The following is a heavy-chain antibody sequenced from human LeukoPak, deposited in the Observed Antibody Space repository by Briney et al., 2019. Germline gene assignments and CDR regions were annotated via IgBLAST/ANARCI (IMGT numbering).Heavy chain of an antibody. D-gene: IGHD2-15*01. Sequence: SETLSLTCTVSGGSINYGGWIRQPPGKGLEWIGSLYYSGTTHYNPSLKSRVTISVDTSKNQFSLKLSSVTAADTSVYYCARLVCGGGSCPAEFDYWGQGTLVPVSS. V-gene: IGHV4-39*01. CDR1: GGSINY. J-gene: IGHJ4*02. CDR2: LYYSGTT. CDR3: ARLVCGGGSCPAEFDY.